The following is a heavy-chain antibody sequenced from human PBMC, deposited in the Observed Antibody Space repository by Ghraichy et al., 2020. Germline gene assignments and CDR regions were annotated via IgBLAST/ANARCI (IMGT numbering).Heavy chain of an antibody. D-gene: IGHD3-22*01. CDR3: ARDALPYYYDSSGYYGGLDY. J-gene: IGHJ4*02. CDR1: GYTFTSYA. V-gene: IGHV1-3*01. CDR2: INAGNGNT. Sequence: ASVKVSCKASGYTFTSYAMHWVRQAPGQRLEWMGWINAGNGNTKYSQKFQGRVTITRDTSASTAYMELSSLRSEDTAVYYCARDALPYYYDSSGYYGGLDYWGQGTLVTVSS.